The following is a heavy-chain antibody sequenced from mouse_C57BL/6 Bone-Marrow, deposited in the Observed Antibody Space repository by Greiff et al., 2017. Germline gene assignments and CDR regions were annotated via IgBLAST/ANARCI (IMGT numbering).Heavy chain of an antibody. V-gene: IGHV1-19*01. CDR2: INPYNGGT. D-gene: IGHD1-1*01. J-gene: IGHJ3*01. CDR1: GYTFTDYY. Sequence: VQLQQSGPVLVKPGASVKMSCKASGYTFTDYYMNWVKQSHGKSLEWIGVINPYNGGTSYNQKFKGKATLTVDKSSSTAYMELNILTSEDSAVYYCARNPPFYYGSAWFAYWGQGTLVTVSA. CDR3: ARNPPFYYGSAWFAY.